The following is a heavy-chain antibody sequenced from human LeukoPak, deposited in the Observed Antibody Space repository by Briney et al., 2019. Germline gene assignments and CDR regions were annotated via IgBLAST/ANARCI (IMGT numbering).Heavy chain of an antibody. D-gene: IGHD6-6*01. Sequence: GGSLRLSCVASGFTVSSNYMSWVRQAPGKGLEWVSVIYSGGKTYYADSVKGRFTISRDNSKSTLYLQMNSLRAEDTAVYYCAEYSSSTKIDYWGQGTLVTVSS. CDR3: AEYSSSTKIDY. J-gene: IGHJ4*02. CDR1: GFTVSSNY. CDR2: IYSGGKT. V-gene: IGHV3-66*01.